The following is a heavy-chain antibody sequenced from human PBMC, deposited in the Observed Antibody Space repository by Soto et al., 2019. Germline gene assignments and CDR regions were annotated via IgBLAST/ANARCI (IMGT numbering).Heavy chain of an antibody. V-gene: IGHV2-5*02. CDR1: GFSLSTSGVG. CDR3: XHRPAYDISSGYYPFDY. Sequence: SGPTLVNPTQTLTLTCTFSGFSLSTSGVGVVWIRQPPGKALEWLALIYWDDGKRYSPSLKTRLNITKDTSKNQVVLTLTNVDPVDTATYYCXHRPAYDISSGYYPFDYWGQGSLVTVSS. J-gene: IGHJ4*02. CDR2: IYWDDGK. D-gene: IGHD3-9*01.